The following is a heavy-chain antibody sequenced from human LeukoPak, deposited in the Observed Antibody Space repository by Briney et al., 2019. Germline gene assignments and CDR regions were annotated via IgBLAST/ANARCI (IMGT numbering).Heavy chain of an antibody. CDR2: INHSGST. CDR3: ARGQLVITIFGVVITPPGNWFDP. J-gene: IGHJ5*02. Sequence: SETLSLTCAVYGGSFSGYYWSWIRQPPGKGLEWIGEINHSGSTNYNPSLKSRVTILVDTSKNQFSLKLSSVTAADTAVYYRARGQLVITIFGVVITPPGNWFDPWGQGTLVTVSS. V-gene: IGHV4-34*01. CDR1: GGSFSGYY. D-gene: IGHD3-3*01.